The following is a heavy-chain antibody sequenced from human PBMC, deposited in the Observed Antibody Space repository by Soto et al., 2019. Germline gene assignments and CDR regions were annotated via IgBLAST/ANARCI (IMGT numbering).Heavy chain of an antibody. CDR3: ARRSWLDY. D-gene: IGHD5-12*01. CDR1: GFTLSDFP. V-gene: IGHV3-23*01. J-gene: IGHJ4*02. Sequence: EVQLLESGGGLVQPGGSLRLSCVASGFTLSDFPMTWVRQAPGKGLEWLSHISESGEHTYHVDSVKGRFTTSRDNSKNTLYLQMNSLRADDTALYYCARRSWLDYWGQGNLVTVSS. CDR2: ISESGEHT.